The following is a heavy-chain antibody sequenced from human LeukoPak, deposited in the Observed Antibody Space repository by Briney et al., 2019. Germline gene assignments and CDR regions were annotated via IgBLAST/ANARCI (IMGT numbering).Heavy chain of an antibody. V-gene: IGHV4-39*01. D-gene: IGHD1-26*01. CDR1: GASISGGIYY. Sequence: SETLSLTCSASGASISGGIYYWAWIRQPPGKGLEWIGSIYYTGSTYDNPSLKSRVTISVDTSKNQFSLKLSSVTAADTAVYYCARRGGSGRAFDYWGQGALVTVSS. CDR2: IYYTGST. J-gene: IGHJ4*02. CDR3: ARRGGSGRAFDY.